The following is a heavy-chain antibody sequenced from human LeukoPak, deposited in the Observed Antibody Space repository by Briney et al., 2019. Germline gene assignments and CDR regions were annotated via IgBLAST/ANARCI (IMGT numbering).Heavy chain of an antibody. J-gene: IGHJ2*01. CDR1: GGSVSGYY. CDR3: AGIYFWYFDL. CDR2: IYTSGPT. V-gene: IGHV4-4*07. D-gene: IGHD2/OR15-2a*01. Sequence: PSETLSLTCTVSGGSVSGYYWSWIRQPAGKGLEWIGRIYTSGPTTYNPSLRGRVTMSPDTSKNQFSLKLSSVTAADTAVYYCAGIYFWYFDLWGRGTLVTVSS.